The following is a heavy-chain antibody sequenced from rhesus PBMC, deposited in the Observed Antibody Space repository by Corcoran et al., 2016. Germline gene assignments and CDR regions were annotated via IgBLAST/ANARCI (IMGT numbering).Heavy chain of an antibody. CDR1: GGSISSGYYY. CDR3: ARDRGSYSFFDY. V-gene: IGHV4-122*02. J-gene: IGHJ4*01. D-gene: IGHD5-12*01. CDR2: ITYMGST. Sequence: QVQLQESGPGLVKPSETLSLTCAVSGGSISSGYYYWSWIRQPPGTGLEWIGYITYMGSTSYNPSRKSLVTSSRYTSKNQFSLKLSSVTAADTAVYYCARDRGSYSFFDYWGQGVLVTVSS.